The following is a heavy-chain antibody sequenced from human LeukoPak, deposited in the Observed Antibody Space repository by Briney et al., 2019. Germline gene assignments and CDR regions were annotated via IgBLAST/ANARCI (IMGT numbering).Heavy chain of an antibody. J-gene: IGHJ4*02. V-gene: IGHV1-2*02. D-gene: IGHD4-17*01. CDR3: ARVFSYGDYGMGGYYFDY. Sequence: ASVKVSCKASGYTFTGYYMHWVRQAPGQGLEWMGWINPNSGGTNYAQKFQGRVTMTRDTPISTAYMELSRLRSDDTAVYYCARVFSYGDYGMGGYYFDYWGQGTLVTVSS. CDR1: GYTFTGYY. CDR2: INPNSGGT.